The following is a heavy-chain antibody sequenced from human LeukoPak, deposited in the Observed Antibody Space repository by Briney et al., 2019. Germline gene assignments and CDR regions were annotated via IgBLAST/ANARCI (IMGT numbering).Heavy chain of an antibody. CDR3: ARDGGFYVEYYFDC. CDR1: GFTFSSYA. CDR2: ISYDGSNK. D-gene: IGHD3-16*01. J-gene: IGHJ4*02. V-gene: IGHV3-30-3*01. Sequence: PGGSLRLSCAASGFTFSSYAMHWVRQAPGKGLEWVAVISYDGSNKYYADSVKGRFTISRDNSKNTLYLQMNSLRAEDTAVYYCARDGGFYVEYYFDCWGQGTLVTVSS.